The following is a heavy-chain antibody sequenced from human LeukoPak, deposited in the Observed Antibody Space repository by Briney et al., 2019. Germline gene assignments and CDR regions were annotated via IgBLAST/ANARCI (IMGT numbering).Heavy chain of an antibody. D-gene: IGHD1-26*01. J-gene: IGHJ4*02. V-gene: IGHV3-23*01. Sequence: GGSLRLSCAASGFTFSSYGMSWVRQAPGKGLECISGFSGSGGSTYYADSVKGRFTISRDNSRNTLYLQMNSLRAEDTAVYYCAKDSRHRIVGTTTFLDYWGQGTLVTVSS. CDR3: AKDSRHRIVGTTTFLDY. CDR1: GFTFSSYG. CDR2: FSGSGGST.